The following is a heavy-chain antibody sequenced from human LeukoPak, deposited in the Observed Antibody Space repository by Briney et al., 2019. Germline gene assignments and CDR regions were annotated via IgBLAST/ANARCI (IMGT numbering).Heavy chain of an antibody. Sequence: PGGSLRLSCAASGFTVITNYMTWVRQAPGKGLEWVSVIYSGGSTYYADSVRGRFIISRDNSKTTLYLQMNSLRVEDTAVYYCASSVGDSSSSNWFDPWGQGTLVTVSS. CDR1: GFTVITNY. CDR2: IYSGGST. CDR3: ASSVGDSSSSNWFDP. D-gene: IGHD6-6*01. J-gene: IGHJ5*02. V-gene: IGHV3-66*01.